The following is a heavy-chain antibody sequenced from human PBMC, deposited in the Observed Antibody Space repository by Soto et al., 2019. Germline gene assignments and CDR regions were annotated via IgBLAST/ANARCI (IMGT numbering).Heavy chain of an antibody. CDR1: GGSFSGYY. J-gene: IGHJ4*02. CDR3: ARGHTRRYSSGWYRYYFDY. D-gene: IGHD6-19*01. CDR2: INHSGST. Sequence: SETLSLTCAVYGGSFSGYYWSWIRQPPGKGLEWIGEINHSGSTNYNPSLKSRVTISVDTSKNQFSLKLSSVTAADTAVYYCARGHTRRYSSGWYRYYFDYWGQGTLVTVSS. V-gene: IGHV4-34*01.